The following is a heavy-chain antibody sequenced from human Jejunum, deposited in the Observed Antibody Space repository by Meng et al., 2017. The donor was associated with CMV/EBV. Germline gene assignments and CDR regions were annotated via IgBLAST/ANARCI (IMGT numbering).Heavy chain of an antibody. J-gene: IGHJ4*02. D-gene: IGHD3-22*01. CDR1: TFADEG. V-gene: IGHV1-18*01. Sequence: TFADEGRGGLRKAPGKGLEWMEWITPYNGNKYYERNLQGRLTVTDETSTRTAYMDLSGLRSDDTAVYYCARDRPRYYYESAGYPLDYWGQGTLVTVSS. CDR2: ITPYNGNK. CDR3: ARDRPRYYYESAGYPLDY.